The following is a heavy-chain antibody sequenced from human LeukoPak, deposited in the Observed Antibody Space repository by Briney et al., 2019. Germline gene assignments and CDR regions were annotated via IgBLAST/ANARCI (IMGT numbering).Heavy chain of an antibody. V-gene: IGHV5-51*01. D-gene: IGHD3-9*01. CDR1: GYSFTSYW. CDR2: IYPGDSDT. CDR3: ARQRLVIPPYYYYYYGMDV. Sequence: GESLKISCKGSGYSFTSYWIGWVRQMPGKGLEWMGIIYPGDSDTRYSPSFQGQVTISADKSISTAYLQWSSLKASDTAMYYCARQRLVIPPYYYYYYGMDVWGQGTTVTVSS. J-gene: IGHJ6*02.